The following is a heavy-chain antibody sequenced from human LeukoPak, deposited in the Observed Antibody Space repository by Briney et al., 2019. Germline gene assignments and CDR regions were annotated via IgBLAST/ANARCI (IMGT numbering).Heavy chain of an antibody. CDR2: ISAYNGNT. D-gene: IGHD2-2*01. Sequence: ASVEVSYKASGSPFTSYGISWVRQAAGQGLEWMGWISAYNGNTNYAQKLQDRVTMTTDTSTSTAYMELRSLRSDDTAVYYCTRGDAMSPWGQGTLVTVSS. CDR3: TRGDAMSP. CDR1: GSPFTSYG. V-gene: IGHV1-18*04. J-gene: IGHJ5*02.